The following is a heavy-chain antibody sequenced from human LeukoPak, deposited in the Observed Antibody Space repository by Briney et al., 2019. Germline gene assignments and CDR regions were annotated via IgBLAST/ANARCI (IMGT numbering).Heavy chain of an antibody. CDR3: ARAGPHGAFDI. J-gene: IGHJ3*02. Sequence: ASVKVSCKASGYTFTGYYMHWVRQAPGQGLEWMGWINPNSGGTNYAQKFQGRVTMTTDTSTSTAYMELRSLRSDDTAVYYCARAGPHGAFDIWGQGTMVTVSS. CDR2: INPNSGGT. CDR1: GYTFTGYY. V-gene: IGHV1-2*02.